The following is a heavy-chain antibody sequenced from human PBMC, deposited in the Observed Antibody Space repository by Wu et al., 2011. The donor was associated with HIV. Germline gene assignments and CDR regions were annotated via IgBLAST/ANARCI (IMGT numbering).Heavy chain of an antibody. V-gene: IGHV5-51*01. J-gene: IGHJ5*02. CDR3: ARVQRISMIRGGNGLDP. Sequence: PGESLNISCQTSGYTVTTHWIAWVRLMPGKGLEWMGSIYPGDSDTRYSPSFQGQVTISVDKSINTAYLQWSSLKASDTAIYYCARVQRISMIRGGNGLDPWGQGTPVTVSS. CDR2: IYPGDSDT. D-gene: IGHD3-10*01. CDR1: GYTVTTHW.